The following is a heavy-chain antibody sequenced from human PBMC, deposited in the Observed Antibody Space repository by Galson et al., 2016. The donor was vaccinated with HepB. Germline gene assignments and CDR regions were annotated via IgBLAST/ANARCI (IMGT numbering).Heavy chain of an antibody. D-gene: IGHD3-16*01. CDR1: TLTFSDYY. J-gene: IGHJ4*02. V-gene: IGHV3-11*01. CDR3: AGGGGFSVGAYFDS. CDR2: IAGSGRPI. Sequence: SLRLSCAASTLTFSDYYMSWIRQAPGRGLEWISYIAGSGRPIYYADSVKGRFTISRDNAKTSLYLQMTSLRAEDTAVYYCAGGGGFSVGAYFDSWGQGTLVTVSS.